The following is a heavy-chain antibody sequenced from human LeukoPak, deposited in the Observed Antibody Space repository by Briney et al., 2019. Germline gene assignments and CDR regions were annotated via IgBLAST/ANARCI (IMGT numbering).Heavy chain of an antibody. D-gene: IGHD3-9*01. J-gene: IGHJ4*02. CDR3: AGSYDLLTGQRE. V-gene: IGHV4-59*01. Sequence: SETLSLTCAVYGGSFSGYYWSWIRQPPGKGLEWIGYIYYSGSTKYNPSLKSRVTISVHTSKNQFSLKLSSVTAADTAVYYCAGSYDLLTGQREWGQGTLVTVSS. CDR2: IYYSGST. CDR1: GGSFSGYY.